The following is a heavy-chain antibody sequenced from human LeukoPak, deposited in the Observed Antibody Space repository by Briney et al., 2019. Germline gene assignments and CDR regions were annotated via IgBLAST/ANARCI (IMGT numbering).Heavy chain of an antibody. V-gene: IGHV3-30*03. CDR2: ISYDGSNK. Sequence: GGSLRLSCAASGFTFSSYGIHWVRQAPGKGLEWVAVISYDGSNKYYADSVKGRFTISRDNSKNTLFLQMNSLRGEDMAVYYCARENGGSGSYDPSYYYGMDVWGQGTTVTVSS. D-gene: IGHD3-10*01. CDR3: ARENGGSGSYDPSYYYGMDV. J-gene: IGHJ6*02. CDR1: GFTFSSYG.